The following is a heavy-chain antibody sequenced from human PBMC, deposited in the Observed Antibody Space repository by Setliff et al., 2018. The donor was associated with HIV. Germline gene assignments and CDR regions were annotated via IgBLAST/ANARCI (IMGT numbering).Heavy chain of an antibody. V-gene: IGHV3-7*01. J-gene: IGHJ6*02. CDR1: RFDLNNYW. CDR2: IGQDGSEK. CDR3: ARKLRPGHGVDV. D-gene: IGHD3-10*01. Sequence: GGSLRLSCAASRFDLNNYWMCWVRQAPGKGLEWVANIGQDGSEKNYVDSVKGRFTIPRDNAKNSMDLQMNSLRAEDTAIYYCARKLRPGHGVDVWGQGTTVTVSS.